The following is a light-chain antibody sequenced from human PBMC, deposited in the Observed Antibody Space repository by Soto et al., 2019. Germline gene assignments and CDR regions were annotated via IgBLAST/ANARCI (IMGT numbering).Light chain of an antibody. CDR1: TSNIGRNT. CDR2: SNY. J-gene: IGLJ2*01. Sequence: QSVLTQPPSASGTPGQRVTISCSGSTSNIGRNTVHWYQQLPGTAPKLLIYSNYQRPSGVPARFSGSKSGTSASLAISGLQSEDEADYYCAARDDSLNGVVFGGGTKLTVL. CDR3: AARDDSLNGVV. V-gene: IGLV1-44*01.